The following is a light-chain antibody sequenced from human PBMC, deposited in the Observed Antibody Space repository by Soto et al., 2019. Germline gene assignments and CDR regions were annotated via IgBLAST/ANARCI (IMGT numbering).Light chain of an antibody. CDR2: AAF. Sequence: DIPLTQSPSFLSASVGDRVTITCRASQDISSYLAWYQLKPGKAPKLLIYAAFTLQSGVPSRFSGSGSGTEFTLTISSLQPEDFATYYCQQLTSYPLTFGGGTKVESK. CDR1: QDISSY. CDR3: QQLTSYPLT. J-gene: IGKJ4*01. V-gene: IGKV1-9*01.